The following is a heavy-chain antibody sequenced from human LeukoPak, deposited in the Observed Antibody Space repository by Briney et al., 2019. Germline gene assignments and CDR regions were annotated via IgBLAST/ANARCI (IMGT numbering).Heavy chain of an antibody. V-gene: IGHV3-23*01. CDR2: ISGSGGST. CDR1: GFIFSSYA. Sequence: GGSLRLSCAASGFIFSSYAMSWVRQAPGKGLEWVSTISGSGGSTYYADSVKGRFTISRDNSKNTVYLQMNSLRAEDTAVYYCAKNRLTAYYFDDWGQGTLVTVSS. J-gene: IGHJ4*02. CDR3: AKNRLTAYYFDD. D-gene: IGHD2-21*02.